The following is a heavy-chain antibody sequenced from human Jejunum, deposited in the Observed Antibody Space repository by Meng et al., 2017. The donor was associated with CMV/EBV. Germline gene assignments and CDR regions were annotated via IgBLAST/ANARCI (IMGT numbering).Heavy chain of an antibody. CDR3: ARVEVGITSGDY. Sequence: QAQLVQSGGEVKKPGASVKVSCKASGYTFTNYGITRVRQAPGQGLEWMGWISAYNGNTNYAQTLQGRLTMTTDTSTSTAYMELRSLRSDDTAVYYCARVEVGITSGDYWGQGTLVTVSS. CDR1: GYTFTNYG. D-gene: IGHD1-26*01. J-gene: IGHJ4*02. V-gene: IGHV1-18*01. CDR2: ISAYNGNT.